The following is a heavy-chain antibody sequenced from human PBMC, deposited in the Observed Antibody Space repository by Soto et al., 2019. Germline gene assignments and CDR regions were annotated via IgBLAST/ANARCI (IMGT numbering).Heavy chain of an antibody. CDR3: ARAPYQRAQRYGMDV. CDR2: INPSGGST. Sequence: ASVKVSCKASGYTFTSYYMHWVRQAPGQGLEWMGIINPSGGSTSYAQKFQGRVTMTRDTSTSTVYMELSSLRSDDTAVYYCARAPYQRAQRYGMDVWGQGTTVTVSS. V-gene: IGHV1-46*01. J-gene: IGHJ6*02. D-gene: IGHD2-2*01. CDR1: GYTFTSYY.